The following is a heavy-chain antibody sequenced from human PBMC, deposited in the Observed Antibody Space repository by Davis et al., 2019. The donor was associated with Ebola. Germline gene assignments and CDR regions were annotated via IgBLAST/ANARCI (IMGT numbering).Heavy chain of an antibody. CDR1: GGSISSYY. J-gene: IGHJ6*04. CDR3: ARVLKHDYKFVGHYYYGMDV. V-gene: IGHV4-59*01. D-gene: IGHD4-11*01. CDR2: IYYSGST. Sequence: SETLSLTCTVSGGSISSYYWSWIRQPPGKGLEWIGYIYYSGSTNYNPSLKSRVTISVDTSKNQFSLKLSSVTAADTAVYYCARVLKHDYKFVGHYYYGMDVWGKGTTVTVSS.